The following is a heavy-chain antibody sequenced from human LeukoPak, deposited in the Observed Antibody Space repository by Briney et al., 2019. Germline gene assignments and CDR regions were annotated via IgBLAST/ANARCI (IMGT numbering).Heavy chain of an antibody. CDR3: ARDRSLYDILTGIDY. Sequence: GASVKVSCKASGYTFTSYGISWVRQAPGQGLEWMGWISAYNGNTNYAQKLQGRVTMTTDTSTSTAYMELRSLRSDDTAVYYCARDRSLYDILTGIDYWGQGTLVTVSS. CDR2: ISAYNGNT. CDR1: GYTFTSYG. D-gene: IGHD3-9*01. V-gene: IGHV1-18*01. J-gene: IGHJ4*02.